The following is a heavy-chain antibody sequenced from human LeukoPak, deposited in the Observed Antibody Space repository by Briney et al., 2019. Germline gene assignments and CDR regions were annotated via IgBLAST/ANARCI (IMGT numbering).Heavy chain of an antibody. J-gene: IGHJ6*03. D-gene: IGHD6-19*01. CDR1: GYTFTSYG. Sequence: ASVKVSCKASGYTFTSYGISWVRQAPGQGLEWMGWISAYNGNTNYAQKLQGRVTMTTDTSTSTAYMELRSLRSDDTAVYYCARGGSIAVAGKVRYYYYMDVRGKGTTVTVSS. CDR2: ISAYNGNT. CDR3: ARGGSIAVAGKVRYYYYMDV. V-gene: IGHV1-18*01.